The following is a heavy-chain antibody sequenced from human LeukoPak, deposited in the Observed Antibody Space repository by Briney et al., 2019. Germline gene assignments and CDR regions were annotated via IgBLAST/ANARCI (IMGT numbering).Heavy chain of an antibody. CDR2: IIPIFGTA. J-gene: IGHJ4*02. D-gene: IGHD4-17*01. CDR1: GGTFISYA. CDR3: ARLEITTVTTSDY. V-gene: IGHV1-69*13. Sequence: SVKVSCKASGGTFISYAISWVRQAPGQGLEWMGGIIPIFGTANYAQKCQGRVTITADESTSTAYMELSSLRSADTAVYYCARLEITTVTTSDYWGQGTLVTVSS.